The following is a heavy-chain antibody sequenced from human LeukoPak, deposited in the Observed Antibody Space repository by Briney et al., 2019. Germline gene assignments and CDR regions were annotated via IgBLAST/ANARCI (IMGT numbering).Heavy chain of an antibody. CDR3: ARDQSGNLDY. J-gene: IGHJ4*02. Sequence: GGSLRLSCVASRFTLRNTWMAWVRQAPGKGLEWVANINQDASTKHYVDSVKGRFTISRDNAKNSLYLQMNSLRAEDTAVYYCARDQSGNLDYWGQGTLVTVSA. CDR2: INQDASTK. CDR1: RFTLRNTW. V-gene: IGHV3-7*01. D-gene: IGHD1-26*01.